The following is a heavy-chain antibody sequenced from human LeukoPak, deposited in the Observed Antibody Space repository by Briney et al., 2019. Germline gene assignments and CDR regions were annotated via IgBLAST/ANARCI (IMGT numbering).Heavy chain of an antibody. V-gene: IGHV3-7*01. J-gene: IGHJ4*02. D-gene: IGHD3-22*01. Sequence: GGSLRLSCVASGFTFRRYWMTWVRQAPGKKPEWVANIKEDGSEKYYDDSVRGRFTISRDNAKNSLYLQVNSLRAEDTAVYYCARKGYYYDSSGYYFGGYCDYWGQGTLVTVSS. CDR1: GFTFRRYW. CDR3: ARKGYYYDSSGYYFGGYCDY. CDR2: IKEDGSEK.